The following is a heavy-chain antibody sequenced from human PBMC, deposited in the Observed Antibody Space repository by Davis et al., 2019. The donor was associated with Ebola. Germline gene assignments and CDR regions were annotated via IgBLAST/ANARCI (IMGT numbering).Heavy chain of an antibody. Sequence: GESLKISCAASGFTFSNAWMNWVRQAPGKGLEWVGRIKSKTDGGTTDYAAPVKGRFTISRDDSKNTLYLQMNSLKTEDTAVYYCARVLEWPIRLGMDVWGQGTTVTVSS. V-gene: IGHV3-15*01. D-gene: IGHD3-3*01. CDR1: GFTFSNAW. CDR2: IKSKTDGGTT. J-gene: IGHJ6*02. CDR3: ARVLEWPIRLGMDV.